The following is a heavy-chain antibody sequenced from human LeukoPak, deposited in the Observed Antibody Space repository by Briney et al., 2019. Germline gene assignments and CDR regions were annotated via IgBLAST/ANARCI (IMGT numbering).Heavy chain of an antibody. J-gene: IGHJ6*03. CDR3: ARVTSGITGGTYYYYYMDV. CDR2: ISGSGGST. D-gene: IGHD6-13*01. Sequence: PGESLRLSCAASGFPFSSYAMSWVRQAPGKGLEWVSAISGSGGSTYYADSVKGRFTISRDNSKNTLYLQMNSLRAEDTAVYYCARVTSGITGGTYYYYYMDVWGKGTTVTVSS. CDR1: GFPFSSYA. V-gene: IGHV3-23*01.